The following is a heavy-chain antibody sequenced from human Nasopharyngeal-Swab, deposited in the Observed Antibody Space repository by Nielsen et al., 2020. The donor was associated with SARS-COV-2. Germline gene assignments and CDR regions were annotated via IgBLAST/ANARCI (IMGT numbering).Heavy chain of an antibody. D-gene: IGHD4/OR15-4a*01. CDR1: GFVFSGSA. J-gene: IGHJ4*02. Sequence: GASLKISCAASGFVFSGSAIHWVRQASGKGLEWVGRIGDKAHNYATTYAASVKGRFTISRDDSKNTAFLQMDSLNTEDTALYYCTTDYYFDYWGQGTQVTVSS. CDR2: IGDKAHNYAT. CDR3: TTDYYFDY. V-gene: IGHV3-73*01.